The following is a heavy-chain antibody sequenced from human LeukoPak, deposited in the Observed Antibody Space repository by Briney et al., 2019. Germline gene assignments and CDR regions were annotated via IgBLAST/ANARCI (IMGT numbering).Heavy chain of an antibody. CDR2: ISYDGSNK. D-gene: IGHD3-22*01. Sequence: PGGSLRLSCAASGFTFSSYGMHWARQAPGKGLEWVAVISYDGSNKYYADSVKGRFTISRDNSKNTLYLQMNSLRAEDTAVYYCAKVRAYYDSSGSEGDYWGQGTLVTVSS. CDR1: GFTFSSYG. J-gene: IGHJ4*02. CDR3: AKVRAYYDSSGSEGDY. V-gene: IGHV3-30*18.